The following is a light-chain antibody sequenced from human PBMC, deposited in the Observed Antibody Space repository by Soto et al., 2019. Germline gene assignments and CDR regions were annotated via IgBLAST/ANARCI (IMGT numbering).Light chain of an antibody. J-gene: IGLJ2*01. CDR3: CSYAGSDTVV. Sequence: QSALTQPASVSGSPGQSITISCTGANSDVGRYNLVSWYQQHPGKAPKLMIFEGSKRPSGVSNRFSGSKSGITASLTISGLQAEDEADYFCCSYAGSDTVVFGGGTKLTVL. CDR1: NSDVGRYNL. CDR2: EGS. V-gene: IGLV2-23*01.